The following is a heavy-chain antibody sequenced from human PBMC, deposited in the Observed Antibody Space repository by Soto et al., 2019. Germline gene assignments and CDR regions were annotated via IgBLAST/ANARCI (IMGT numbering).Heavy chain of an antibody. J-gene: IGHJ4*02. CDR3: AKDVTNDFRSGYYAGGFDY. CDR1: GFTFSSYA. V-gene: IGHV3-23*01. CDR2: ITGSGGDT. Sequence: GGSLRLSCVASGFTFSSYAMTWVRQAPGKGLEWVSVITGSGGDTYYADSVKGRFTISRDNSKNTLYLQMNSLRAEDTAVYYCAKDVTNDFRSGYYAGGFDYWGQGTLVTAPQ. D-gene: IGHD3-3*01.